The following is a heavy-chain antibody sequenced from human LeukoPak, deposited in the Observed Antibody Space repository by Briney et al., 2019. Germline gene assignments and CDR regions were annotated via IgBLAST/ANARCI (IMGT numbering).Heavy chain of an antibody. Sequence: SETLSLTCAVYGGSFSDYYWSWIRQPPGKGLEWIGEINHSGSTDYNPSLKSRVTISVDKSKNHFSLKLTSVTAADTAIYYCARDSYNWNVDAFDPWGQGTLVTVSS. J-gene: IGHJ5*02. CDR2: INHSGST. CDR3: ARDSYNWNVDAFDP. V-gene: IGHV4-34*01. CDR1: GGSFSDYY. D-gene: IGHD1-20*01.